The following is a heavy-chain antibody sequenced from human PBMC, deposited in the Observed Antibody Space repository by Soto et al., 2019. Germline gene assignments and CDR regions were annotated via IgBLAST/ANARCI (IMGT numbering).Heavy chain of an antibody. CDR1: GGSVNSGNYY. D-gene: IGHD1-1*01. CDR2: MSHSGGT. CDR3: ARVERGTATTVVDAFDI. Sequence: QVQLQQWGAGLLKPSETLSLTCAVYGGSVNSGNYYWSWLRQPPGKGLEWIGEMSHSGGTHFNPSLKSRVTISVDTSKNQFSLKRSSVTAADTALYYCARVERGTATTVVDAFDIWGPGTLVTVSS. J-gene: IGHJ3*02. V-gene: IGHV4-34*01.